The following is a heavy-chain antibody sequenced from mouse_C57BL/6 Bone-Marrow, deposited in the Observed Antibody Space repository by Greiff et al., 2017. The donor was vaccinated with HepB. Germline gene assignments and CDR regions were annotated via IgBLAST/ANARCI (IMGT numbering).Heavy chain of an antibody. Sequence: EVQGVESGGDLVKPGGSLKLSCAASGFTFSSYGMSWVRQTPDKRLEWVATISSGGSYTYYPDSVKGRFTISRDNAKNTLYLQMSSLKSEDTAMYYCARHEDSSGYVGYWGQGTTLTVSS. CDR3: ARHEDSSGYVGY. J-gene: IGHJ2*01. V-gene: IGHV5-6*01. CDR1: GFTFSSYG. CDR2: ISSGGSYT. D-gene: IGHD3-2*02.